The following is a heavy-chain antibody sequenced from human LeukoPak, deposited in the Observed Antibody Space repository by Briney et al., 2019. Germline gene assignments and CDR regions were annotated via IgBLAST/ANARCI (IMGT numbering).Heavy chain of an antibody. Sequence: PSETLSLTCTVSGYSISSGYYWSWIRQPPGKGLEWIGEINHSGSTNYNPSLKSRVTISVDTSKNQFSLKLSSVTAADTAVYYCARGPFTIFGVVIIRGYFDYWGQGTLVTVSS. J-gene: IGHJ4*02. V-gene: IGHV4-38-2*02. CDR2: INHSGST. D-gene: IGHD3-3*01. CDR1: GYSISSGYY. CDR3: ARGPFTIFGVVIIRGYFDY.